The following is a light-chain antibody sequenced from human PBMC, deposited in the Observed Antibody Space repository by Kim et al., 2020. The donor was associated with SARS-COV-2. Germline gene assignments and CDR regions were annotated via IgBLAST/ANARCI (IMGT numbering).Light chain of an antibody. CDR3: PQYGDSCT. V-gene: IGKV3-20*01. CDR2: GTS. Sequence: LSTGERATLSCRSSHSMYISFLAWYQQKPGQAPRLLIYGTSDRATGIPARFSGSGSGTDFTLTISELEPKDSEGYYCPQYGDSCTFGQGTKVDIK. J-gene: IGKJ1*01. CDR1: HSMYISF.